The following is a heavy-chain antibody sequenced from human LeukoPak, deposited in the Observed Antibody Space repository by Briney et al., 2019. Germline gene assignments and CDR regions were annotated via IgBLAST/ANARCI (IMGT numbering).Heavy chain of an antibody. V-gene: IGHV4-39*07. CDR2: IYYSGST. CDR1: GGSISSSSYY. D-gene: IGHD1-14*01. CDR3: ARGTGDFDY. Sequence: SETLSLTCTVSGGSISSSSYYWGWIRQPPGKGPEWIGTIYYSGSTYYNPSLKSRVTLSVDTSRNQFSLKLSSVTAADTAVYYCARGTGDFDYWGQGTLVTVSS. J-gene: IGHJ4*02.